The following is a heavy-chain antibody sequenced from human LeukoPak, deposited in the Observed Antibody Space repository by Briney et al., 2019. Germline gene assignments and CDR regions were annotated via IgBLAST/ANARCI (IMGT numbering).Heavy chain of an antibody. V-gene: IGHV4-38-2*02. CDR2: IYHSGST. CDR3: ARVGSLSSSWAFFDY. CDR1: GYSISSGYH. D-gene: IGHD6-13*01. Sequence: SETLSLTCTVSGYSISSGYHWGWIRQPPGKGLEWIGSIYHSGSTYYNPSLKSRVTISVDTSKNQFSLKLSSVTAADTAVYYCARVGSLSSSWAFFDYWGQGTLVTVSS. J-gene: IGHJ4*02.